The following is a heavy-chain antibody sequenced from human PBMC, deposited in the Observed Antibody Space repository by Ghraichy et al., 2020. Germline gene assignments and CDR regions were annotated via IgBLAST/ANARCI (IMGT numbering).Heavy chain of an antibody. V-gene: IGHV3-30*02. D-gene: IGHD5-18*01. Sequence: GGSLRLSCAASGFTFSSYVSSYGMHWVRQAPGKGLEWVAFIRYDGSNKYYADSVKGRFTISRDNSKNTLYLQMNSLRAEDTAVYYCAKGQGPGGYPVSFDYWGQGTLVTVSS. J-gene: IGHJ4*02. CDR2: IRYDGSNK. CDR1: GFTFSSYVSSYG. CDR3: AKGQGPGGYPVSFDY.